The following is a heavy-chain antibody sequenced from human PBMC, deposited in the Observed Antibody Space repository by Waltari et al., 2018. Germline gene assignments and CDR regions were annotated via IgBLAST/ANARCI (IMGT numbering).Heavy chain of an antibody. CDR3: ARHKGSRDAFDI. J-gene: IGHJ3*02. V-gene: IGHV4-38-2*01. D-gene: IGHD2-15*01. CDR2: IYHSGST. CDR1: GYSISSGYY. Sequence: QVQLQESGPGLVKPSETLSLTCAVSGYSISSGYYWGWIRQPPGKGLEWIGSIYHSGSTYYNPSLKSRVTISVDTSKNQFSLKLSSVTAADTAVYYCARHKGSRDAFDIWAKGQWSPSLQ.